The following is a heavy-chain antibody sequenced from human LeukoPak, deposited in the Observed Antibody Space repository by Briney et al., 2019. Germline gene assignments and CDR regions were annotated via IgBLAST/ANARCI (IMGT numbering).Heavy chain of an antibody. D-gene: IGHD3-22*01. CDR1: GFTFSSYR. CDR2: ISSSSSPI. CDR3: ATHYYDSSGYYYRGAPRGDY. Sequence: GGSLRLSCVASGFTFSSYRMNWVRQAPGKGLEWVSYISSSSSPIYYADSVKGRFTISRDNAKNSLYLQMNSLRAEDTAVYYCATHYYDSSGYYYRGAPRGDYWGQGTLVTVSS. J-gene: IGHJ4*02. V-gene: IGHV3-48*01.